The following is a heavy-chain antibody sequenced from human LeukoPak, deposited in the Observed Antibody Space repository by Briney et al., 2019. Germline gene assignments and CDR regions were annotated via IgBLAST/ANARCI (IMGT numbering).Heavy chain of an antibody. D-gene: IGHD3-22*01. Sequence: SETLSLTCTVSGGSISSSSYYWSWIRQPAGKGLEWIGRIYTSGSTNYNPSLKSRVTISVDTSKNQFSLKLSSVTAADTAVYYCAREVPDSGSYYYYMDVWGKGTTVTVSS. CDR3: AREVPDSGSYYYYMDV. CDR2: IYTSGST. CDR1: GGSISSSSYY. V-gene: IGHV4-61*02. J-gene: IGHJ6*03.